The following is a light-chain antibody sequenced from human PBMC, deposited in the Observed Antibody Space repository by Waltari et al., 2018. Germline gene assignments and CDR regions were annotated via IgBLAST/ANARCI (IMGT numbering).Light chain of an antibody. J-gene: IGKJ1*01. Sequence: TVLTQAPGTVTLPPGEGATLSCRARQSVGISYRAWYQKKAGQPPRLLIYGASSRASGTPVRFSGSGSGTEFTLTISGLEPEDFGVYYCQVYGTSQWTFGQGTRVEI. V-gene: IGKV3-20*01. CDR2: GAS. CDR1: QSVGISY. CDR3: QVYGTSQWT.